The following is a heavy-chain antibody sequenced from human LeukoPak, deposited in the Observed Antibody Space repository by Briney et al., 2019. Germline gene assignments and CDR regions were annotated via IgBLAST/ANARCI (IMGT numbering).Heavy chain of an antibody. Sequence: ASVKVSCKASGYTFTSYYMHWVRQAPGQGLEWMGWINPNSGGTNYAQKFQGRVTMTRDTSISTAYMELSRLRSDDTAVYYCARVRYYYDSSGYRFDYWGQGTLVTVSS. CDR1: GYTFTSYY. CDR3: ARVRYYYDSSGYRFDY. CDR2: INPNSGGT. V-gene: IGHV1-2*02. J-gene: IGHJ4*02. D-gene: IGHD3-22*01.